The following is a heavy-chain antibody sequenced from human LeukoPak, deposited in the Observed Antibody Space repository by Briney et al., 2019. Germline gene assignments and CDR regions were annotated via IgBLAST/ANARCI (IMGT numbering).Heavy chain of an antibody. D-gene: IGHD2-2*01. Sequence: GGSLRLSCAASGFTFSSYSMNWVRQAPGKGLEWVSYISSSSSTIYYADSVKGRFTISRDNAKNSLYLQMNSLRAEDTAVYYCARDQSCSSTSCYGYYYYGMDVCGQGTTVTVSS. CDR2: ISSSSSTI. CDR3: ARDQSCSSTSCYGYYYYGMDV. V-gene: IGHV3-48*01. CDR1: GFTFSSYS. J-gene: IGHJ6*02.